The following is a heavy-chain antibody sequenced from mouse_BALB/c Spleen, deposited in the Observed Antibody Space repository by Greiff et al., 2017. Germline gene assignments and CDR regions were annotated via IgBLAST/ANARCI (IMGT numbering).Heavy chain of an antibody. V-gene: IGHV14-3*02. CDR1: GFNIKDTY. CDR3: ARSHYGNYGWFAY. D-gene: IGHD2-1*01. J-gene: IGHJ3*01. CDR2: IDPANGNT. Sequence: EVKLMESGAELVKPGASVKLSCTASGFNIKDTYMHWVKQRPEQGLEWIGRIDPANGNTKYDPKFQGKATITADTSSNTAYLQLSSLTSEDTAVYYCARSHYGNYGWFAYWGQGTLVTVSA.